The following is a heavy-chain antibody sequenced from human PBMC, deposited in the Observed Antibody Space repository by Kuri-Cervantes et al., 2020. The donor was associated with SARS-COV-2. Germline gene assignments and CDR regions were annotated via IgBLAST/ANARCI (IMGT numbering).Heavy chain of an antibody. Sequence: GESLKISCVSSGFTFSNYAIHLVRQAPGKGLGWVAVIWYDGKNEYYAGSVKGRFTISRDNSRNTVLLQMNILRAGDTAIYYCARGAANYYMDVWGTGTTVTVSS. D-gene: IGHD3-16*01. CDR3: ARGAANYYMDV. V-gene: IGHV3-33*08. CDR2: IWYDGKNE. J-gene: IGHJ6*03. CDR1: GFTFSNYA.